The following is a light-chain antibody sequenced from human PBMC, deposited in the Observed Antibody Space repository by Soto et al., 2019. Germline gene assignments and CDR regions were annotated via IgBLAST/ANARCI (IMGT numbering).Light chain of an antibody. V-gene: IGLV2-14*01. CDR2: DVS. CDR1: SSDVGGYSY. J-gene: IGLJ1*01. CDR3: SSYTSSSLYV. Sequence: QSVLTQPASVSGSPGKSITISCTGTSSDVGGYSYVSWYQQLAGKAPKLMIDDVSDRSSGVSNRFSGSKSGNTASLTISGLQAEDEADYYCSSYTSSSLYVFGTGTKVTVL.